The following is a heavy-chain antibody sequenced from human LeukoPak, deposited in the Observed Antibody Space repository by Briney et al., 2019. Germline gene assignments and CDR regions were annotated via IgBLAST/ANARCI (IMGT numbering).Heavy chain of an antibody. D-gene: IGHD3-3*01. CDR3: PNNYYNAFWSDNDGGGDH. Sequence: GGSLRLSCAASGFTFSSYGMHWLRQAPGKGLEWVAFIRYDGSNKYYADSVKGRFTISRDNSKNTLYLQMNSLRADDTALYYCPNNYYNAFWSDNDGGGDHWGQGTLVTVSS. CDR2: IRYDGSNK. J-gene: IGHJ5*02. CDR1: GFTFSSYG. V-gene: IGHV3-30*02.